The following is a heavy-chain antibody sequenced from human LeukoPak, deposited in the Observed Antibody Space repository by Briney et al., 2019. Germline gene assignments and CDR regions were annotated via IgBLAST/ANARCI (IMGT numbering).Heavy chain of an antibody. Sequence: PGGSLRLSCAASGFSFSSYTMNWVRQAPGKGLEWISYISSSGNIMYYADSAKGRFTISGDNAKNSLYLQMNSLRDEDTAVYYCARDVVYWGQGTLVTVSS. CDR3: ARDVVY. V-gene: IGHV3-48*02. CDR1: GFSFSSYT. CDR2: ISSSGNIM. J-gene: IGHJ4*02.